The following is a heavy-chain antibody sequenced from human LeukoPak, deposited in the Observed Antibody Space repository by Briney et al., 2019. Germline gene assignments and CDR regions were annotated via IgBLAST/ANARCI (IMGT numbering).Heavy chain of an antibody. D-gene: IGHD2-15*01. CDR1: GYFISSGYY. CDR3: ALVVVVAATLSDLAVSWFDP. CDR2: IHHSGST. J-gene: IGHJ5*02. Sequence: SETLSLTCTVSGYFISSGYYWGWIRQPPGKGLQWIGSIHHSGSTYYNPSLKSRVTISVDTSKNQFSLKLSSVTAADTAVYYCALVVVVAATLSDLAVSWFDPWGQGTLVAVSS. V-gene: IGHV4-38-2*02.